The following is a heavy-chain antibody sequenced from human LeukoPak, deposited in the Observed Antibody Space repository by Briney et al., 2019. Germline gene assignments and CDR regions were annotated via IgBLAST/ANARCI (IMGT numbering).Heavy chain of an antibody. CDR2: IYTSGST. Sequence: SETLSLTCTVSGGSITYGSYYWTWIRQPAGKGLEWIGRIYTSGSTYYNPSLKSRVTISVDTSQNQFSLKLGSVTAADTAVYYCARVGSCSGGVCYAFDIWGQGTMVIVSS. V-gene: IGHV4-61*02. CDR1: GGSITYGSYY. CDR3: ARVGSCSGGVCYAFDI. D-gene: IGHD2-15*01. J-gene: IGHJ3*02.